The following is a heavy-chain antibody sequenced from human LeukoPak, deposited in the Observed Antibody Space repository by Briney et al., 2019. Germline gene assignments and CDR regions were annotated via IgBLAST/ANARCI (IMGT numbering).Heavy chain of an antibody. CDR3: ARLTPGYGSGRGEVWFDP. CDR2: IHSDGGTT. CDR1: GFTFSDYW. V-gene: IGHV3-74*01. D-gene: IGHD3-10*01. J-gene: IGHJ5*02. Sequence: GGSLRLSCAASGFTFSDYWIHWVRQAPGKGLVWVSLIHSDGGTTNYADSVKGRFTISRDNAKNTVYLQMNSLRVEDTAVYYCARLTPGYGSGRGEVWFDPWGQGTLVTVSS.